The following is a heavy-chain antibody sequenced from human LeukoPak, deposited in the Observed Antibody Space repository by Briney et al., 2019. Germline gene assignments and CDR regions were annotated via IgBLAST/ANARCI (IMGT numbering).Heavy chain of an antibody. CDR2: ISSSGSTI. CDR3: ASPTYYDYVWGSYRTPSH. V-gene: IGHV3-11*04. CDR1: GFTFSSYW. J-gene: IGHJ4*02. Sequence: GGSLRLSCAASGFTFSSYWMSWIRQAPGKGLEWVSYISSSGSTIYYADSVKGRFTISRDNAKNSLYLQMNSLRAEDTAVYYCASPTYYDYVWGSYRTPSHWGQGTLVTVSS. D-gene: IGHD3-16*02.